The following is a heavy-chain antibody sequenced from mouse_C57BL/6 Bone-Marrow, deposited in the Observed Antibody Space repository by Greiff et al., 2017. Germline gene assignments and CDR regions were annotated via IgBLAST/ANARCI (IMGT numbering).Heavy chain of an antibody. J-gene: IGHJ4*01. CDR2: ISNGGGST. CDR1: GFTFSDYY. V-gene: IGHV5-12*01. CDR3: ARPATTPFYAMDY. Sequence: DVKLVESGGGLVQPGGSLKLSCAASGFTFSDYYMYWFRQTPEKRLEWVAYISNGGGSTYYPDTVKGRFTISRDNAKNTLYLQMSRLKSEDTAMYYCARPATTPFYAMDYWGQGTSVTVSS. D-gene: IGHD1-2*01.